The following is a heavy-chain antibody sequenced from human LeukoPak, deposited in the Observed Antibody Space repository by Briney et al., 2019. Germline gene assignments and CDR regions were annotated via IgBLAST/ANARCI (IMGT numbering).Heavy chain of an antibody. V-gene: IGHV3-23*01. D-gene: IGHD3-22*01. CDR1: GFTFSTYA. Sequence: GGSLRLSCAASGFTFSTYAMSWVRQAPRKGLEWVSAISGSGSSTYYADSVKGRFTISRDNSKNTLYLQMNSLRDEDTALYYCAKDDYYDSSGGFDYWGQGTLVTVSS. CDR3: AKDDYYDSSGGFDY. CDR2: ISGSGSST. J-gene: IGHJ4*02.